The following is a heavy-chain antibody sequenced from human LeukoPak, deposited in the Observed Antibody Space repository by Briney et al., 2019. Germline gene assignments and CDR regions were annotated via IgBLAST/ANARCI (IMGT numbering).Heavy chain of an antibody. D-gene: IGHD3-9*01. V-gene: IGHV1-69*13. CDR2: IIPIFGTP. J-gene: IGHJ3*01. CDR1: GGTFSSYI. CDR3: ARQGYTNNLGGYFGDKDDGFDL. Sequence: GASVKVSCKAPGGTFSSYIITWVRQAPGQGLEWMGRIIPIFGTPNYAQKFQGRVTITADESTSTAYMELSRLRFEDTAVYYCARQGYTNNLGGYFGDKDDGFDLWGQGTMVTVSS.